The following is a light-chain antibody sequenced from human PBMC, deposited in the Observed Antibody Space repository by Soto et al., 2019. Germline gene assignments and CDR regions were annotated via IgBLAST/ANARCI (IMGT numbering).Light chain of an antibody. CDR1: SSDVGGYNY. J-gene: IGLJ1*01. V-gene: IGLV2-14*01. Sequence: QSVLTQPASVSGSPGQSITISCTGTSSDVGGYNYDSWYQQHPGKAPKLMIYEVSNRPSGVSNRFSGSKSGNTASLTISGLQAEDEADHYCSSYTSSSIDYVFGTGTQLTVL. CDR3: SSYTSSSIDYV. CDR2: EVS.